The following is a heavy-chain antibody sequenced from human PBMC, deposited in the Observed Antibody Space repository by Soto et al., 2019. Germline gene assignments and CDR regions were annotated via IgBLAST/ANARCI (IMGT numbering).Heavy chain of an antibody. D-gene: IGHD2-2*01. V-gene: IGHV1-69*12. Sequence: QVQLVQSGAEVKKPGSSVKVSCKASGGTFSSYAISWVRQAPGQGLEWMGGIIPIFGTANYARKFQGRVTITADESTSTAYMELSSLRSEDTAVYYCARENCISTSCYDVVYYFDYWGQGTLVTVSS. J-gene: IGHJ4*02. CDR3: ARENCISTSCYDVVYYFDY. CDR1: GGTFSSYA. CDR2: IIPIFGTA.